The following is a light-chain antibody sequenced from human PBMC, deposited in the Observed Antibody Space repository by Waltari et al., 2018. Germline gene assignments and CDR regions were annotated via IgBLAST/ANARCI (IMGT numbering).Light chain of an antibody. J-gene: IGKJ1*01. V-gene: IGKV1-NL1*01. CDR1: QGISNS. Sequence: DIQLTQSPSSLSPSVGDRVTTTCRASQGISNSLAWYQQKPGKAPKLLLYAASRLESGVPSRFSGSGSGTDYTLTISSLQPEDFATYYCQQYYSTPRTFGQGTKVEIK. CDR2: AAS. CDR3: QQYYSTPRT.